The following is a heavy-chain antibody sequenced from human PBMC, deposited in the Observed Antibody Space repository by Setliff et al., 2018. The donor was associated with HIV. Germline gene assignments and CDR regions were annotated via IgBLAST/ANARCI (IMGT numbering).Heavy chain of an antibody. D-gene: IGHD3-10*01. CDR2: INVGKGDT. CDR3: VRGALLAAFDFDY. Sequence: GASVKVSCKASGGTFSTYALSWVRQAPGHSLEWVGWINVGKGDTKYSQELQDRVTITRDTSVNTAYMELSSLRSDDTAVYFCVRGALLAAFDFDYWGQGTLVTVSS. CDR1: GGTFSTYA. V-gene: IGHV1-3*01. J-gene: IGHJ4*01.